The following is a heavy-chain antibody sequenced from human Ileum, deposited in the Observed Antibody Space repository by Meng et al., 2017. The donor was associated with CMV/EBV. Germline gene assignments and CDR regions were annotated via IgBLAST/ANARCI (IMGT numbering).Heavy chain of an antibody. CDR3: VRITCNNTRCYHDNWFDP. CDR2: VDCDDDK. CDR1: GFSLGASGVR. Sequence: SGPMLVKPTQTPTLTCSVSGFSLGASGVRVSWIRQPPGKALEWLARVDCDDDKFYSASLKTRLNISKDTSRNQVILTIINMDHMDTATYYCVRITCNNTRCYHDNWFDPWGQGELVTVSS. V-gene: IGHV2-70*04. J-gene: IGHJ5*02. D-gene: IGHD2-2*01.